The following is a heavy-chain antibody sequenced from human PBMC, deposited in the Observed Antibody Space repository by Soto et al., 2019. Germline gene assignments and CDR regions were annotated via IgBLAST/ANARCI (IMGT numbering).Heavy chain of an antibody. CDR2: ISYDGSNK. CDR3: AKGSTAMPYFDY. Sequence: QVQLVESGGGVVQPRRSLRLSCAASGFTFSRYGMQWVRQDPGKGLEWVAVISYDGSNKYYADSVKGRFTISRDNSKNTLYLHMNSLRAEDTAVYYCAKGSTAMPYFDYWGQGTLVTVSS. D-gene: IGHD5-18*01. V-gene: IGHV3-30*18. CDR1: GFTFSRYG. J-gene: IGHJ4*02.